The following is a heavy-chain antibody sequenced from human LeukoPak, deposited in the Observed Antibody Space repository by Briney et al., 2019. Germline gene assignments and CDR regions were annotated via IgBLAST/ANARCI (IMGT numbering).Heavy chain of an antibody. V-gene: IGHV3-23*01. J-gene: IGHJ1*01. D-gene: IGHD6-13*01. Sequence: PGGSLRLSCAASGFTFSSYAMSWVRQAPGKGLEWVSAISGSGGSTYYADSVKGRFTISRDNSKNTLYLQMNSLRAEDTAVYYCAKDRALSSSWTPEYFQHWGQGTLVTVSS. CDR2: ISGSGGST. CDR1: GFTFSSYA. CDR3: AKDRALSSSWTPEYFQH.